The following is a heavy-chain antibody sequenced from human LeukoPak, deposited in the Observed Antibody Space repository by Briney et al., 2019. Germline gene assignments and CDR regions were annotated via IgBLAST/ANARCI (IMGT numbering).Heavy chain of an antibody. CDR2: MSYDGGKI. Sequence: GGSLRLSCAASGVTFSSYGMDWVRQAPGKGLQWVAVMSYDGGKICYAASVKGRFTMPRDNSKTTLYLQMNSLRAEDTAVYYCAKDGNYYCLGTLCNWFDPWGQGNLVTVSS. J-gene: IGHJ5*02. D-gene: IGHD3-10*01. CDR1: GVTFSSYG. CDR3: AKDGNYYCLGTLCNWFDP. V-gene: IGHV3-30*18.